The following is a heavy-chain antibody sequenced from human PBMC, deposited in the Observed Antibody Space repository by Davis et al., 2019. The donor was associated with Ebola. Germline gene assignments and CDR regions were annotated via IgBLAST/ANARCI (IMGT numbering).Heavy chain of an antibody. J-gene: IGHJ4*02. CDR3: AKSLVVAATS. Sequence: GESLKISCAASGFTFSSYGMHWVRQAPGKGLEWVAVISYDGSNKYYADSVKGRFTISRDNSKNTLYLQMNSLRAEDTAVYYCAKSLVVAATSWGQGTLVTVSS. V-gene: IGHV3-30*18. CDR1: GFTFSSYG. D-gene: IGHD2-15*01. CDR2: ISYDGSNK.